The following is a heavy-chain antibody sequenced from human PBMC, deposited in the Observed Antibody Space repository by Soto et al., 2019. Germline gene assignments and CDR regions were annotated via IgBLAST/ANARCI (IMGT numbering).Heavy chain of an antibody. J-gene: IGHJ5*02. CDR3: AKSIIRFLEWSSPFDP. CDR2: INPNSGAT. CDR1: GYTFTGYY. D-gene: IGHD3-3*01. V-gene: IGHV1-2*02. Sequence: QVQLVQSGAEVKKPGASVKVSCKASGYTFTGYYLHWVRQAPGQRLEWMGWINPNSGATNYAENLQGRDTLTRDTSISTAYMELTRLTSEDTAVYYCAKSIIRFLEWSSPFDPWGQGTLVTVSS.